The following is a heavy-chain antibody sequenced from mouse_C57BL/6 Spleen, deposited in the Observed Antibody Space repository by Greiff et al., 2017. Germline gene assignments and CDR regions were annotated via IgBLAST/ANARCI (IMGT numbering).Heavy chain of an antibody. CDR1: GYTFTEYT. D-gene: IGHD1-1*01. CDR3: ARHEVPYYGSGYRYFDV. J-gene: IGHJ1*03. CDR2: FYPGRGSI. V-gene: IGHV1-62-2*01. Sequence: QVQLQQSGAELVKPGASVKLSCKASGYTFTEYTIHWVKQRSGQGLEWIGCFYPGRGSIQYNEKFKDKATLTADKSSSIVYLELSRLTSEDSAVYFCARHEVPYYGSGYRYFDVWGTGTTVTVSS.